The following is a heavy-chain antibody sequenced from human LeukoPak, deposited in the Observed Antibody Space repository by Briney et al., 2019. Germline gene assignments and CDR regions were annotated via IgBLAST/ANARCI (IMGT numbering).Heavy chain of an antibody. CDR3: AKDRDYGSGTPYGFDP. CDR1: GFTFSSYA. Sequence: GGSLRLSCAASGFTFSSYAMSWVRQAPGKGLEWVSAISGSGGSTYYADSVKGRFTISRDNSKNTLYLQMNSLRAEDTAVYYCAKDRDYGSGTPYGFDPWGQGTLVTVSS. D-gene: IGHD3-10*01. J-gene: IGHJ5*02. CDR2: ISGSGGST. V-gene: IGHV3-23*01.